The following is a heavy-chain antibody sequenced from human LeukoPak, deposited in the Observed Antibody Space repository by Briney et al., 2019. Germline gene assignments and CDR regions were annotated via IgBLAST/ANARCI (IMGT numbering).Heavy chain of an antibody. CDR3: ARVDYYDSSGLVGAFDI. CDR2: INPSGGST. Sequence: ASVKVSCKASGYTFTSYYMHWVRQAPGQGLEWMGIINPSGGSTSYAQKFQGRVTMTRDTSTSTVYMELSSLRSEDTAVYYCARVDYYDSSGLVGAFDIWGQGTMVTVSS. CDR1: GYTFTSYY. J-gene: IGHJ3*02. D-gene: IGHD3-22*01. V-gene: IGHV1-46*01.